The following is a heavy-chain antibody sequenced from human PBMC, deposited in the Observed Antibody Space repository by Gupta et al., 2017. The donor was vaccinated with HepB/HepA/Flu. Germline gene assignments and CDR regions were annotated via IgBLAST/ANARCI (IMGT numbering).Heavy chain of an antibody. CDR3: AKTRGGGYGPHYMDV. D-gene: IGHD5-12*01. Sequence: EVRLFESGGDLVPPGGSLRLSCAASGFTLGNYAMNWVRQAAGKGLEWVSSISGTGYRIYYVDVVQGRFTISRDTSKNTLFLQVDSLRVEDTATYYCAKTRGGGYGPHYMDVWGKGTTVIVSS. CDR1: GFTLGNYA. V-gene: IGHV3-23*01. J-gene: IGHJ6*03. CDR2: ISGTGYRI.